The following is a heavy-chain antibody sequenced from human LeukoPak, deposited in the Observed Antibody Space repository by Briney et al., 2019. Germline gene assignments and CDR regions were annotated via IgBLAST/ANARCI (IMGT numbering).Heavy chain of an antibody. Sequence: SETLSLPFPVSGGSISSYYWSWIRPPPGKGLEWIGRIYTSGSTNYNPSLKSRVTMSVDTSKNQFSLKLSSVTAADTAVYYCARLPWRELPYYFDYWGQGTLVTVSS. J-gene: IGHJ4*02. CDR2: IYTSGST. CDR3: ARLPWRELPYYFDY. V-gene: IGHV4-4*07. D-gene: IGHD1-26*01. CDR1: GGSISSYY.